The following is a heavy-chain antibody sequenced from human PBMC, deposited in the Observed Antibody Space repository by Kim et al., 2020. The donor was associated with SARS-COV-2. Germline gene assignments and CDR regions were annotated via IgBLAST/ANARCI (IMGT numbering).Heavy chain of an antibody. CDR2: IKSKTDGGTT. V-gene: IGHV3-15*01. D-gene: IGHD3-16*01. J-gene: IGHJ6*02. CDR3: TRNGYYDYVWVSYVLYYYGMDV. CDR1: GFTFSNAW. Sequence: GGSLRLSCAASGFTFSNAWMSWVRQAPGKGLEWVGRIKSKTDGGTTDYAAPVKGRFTISRDDTKNTLYLQMNSLKTEDTAVYYCTRNGYYDYVWVSYVLYYYGMDVWGQGTTVTVSS.